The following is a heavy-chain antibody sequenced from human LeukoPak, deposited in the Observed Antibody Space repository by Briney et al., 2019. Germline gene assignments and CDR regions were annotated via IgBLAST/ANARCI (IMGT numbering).Heavy chain of an antibody. J-gene: IGHJ6*03. D-gene: IGHD3-10*01. CDR3: AREGTDQYYYYYMDV. V-gene: IGHV4-59*12. Sequence: SETLSLTCTVSGGSISSYYWSWIRQPPGKGLEWIGYIYYSGSTNYNPSLKSRVTISVDTSKNQFSLKLSSVTAADTAVYYCAREGTDQYYYYYMDVWGKGTTVTVSS. CDR1: GGSISSYY. CDR2: IYYSGST.